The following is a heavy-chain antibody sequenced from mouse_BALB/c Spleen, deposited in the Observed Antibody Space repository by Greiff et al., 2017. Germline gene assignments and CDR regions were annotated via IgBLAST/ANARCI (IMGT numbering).Heavy chain of an antibody. CDR1: GFSFTDYY. J-gene: IGHJ2*01. Sequence: EVHLVESGGGLVQPGGSLSLSCATSGFSFTDYYMSWVRQPPGKALEWLGFIRHKANGYTSDYIASVKGRFTISRDNSQSILYLQINTLRAEDSATYYCARGYGNYFVFDYWGQGTTLTVSS. CDR2: IRHKANGYTS. D-gene: IGHD2-10*02. CDR3: ARGYGNYFVFDY. V-gene: IGHV7-3*02.